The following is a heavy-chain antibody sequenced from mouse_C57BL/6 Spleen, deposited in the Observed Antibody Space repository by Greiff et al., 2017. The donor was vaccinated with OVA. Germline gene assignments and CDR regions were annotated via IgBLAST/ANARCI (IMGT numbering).Heavy chain of an antibody. D-gene: IGHD4-1*01. CDR2: INPSSGYP. J-gene: IGHJ2*01. V-gene: IGHV1-7*01. CDR3: ASSNWDDGDYFDY. Sequence: QVQLQQSGAELAKPGASVKLSCKASGYTFTSYWMHWVKQRPGQGLEWIGYINPSSGYPKYNQKFKDKATLTADKSSSTAYMQLSSLTYEDSAVYYCASSNWDDGDYFDYWGQGTTLTVSS. CDR1: GYTFTSYW.